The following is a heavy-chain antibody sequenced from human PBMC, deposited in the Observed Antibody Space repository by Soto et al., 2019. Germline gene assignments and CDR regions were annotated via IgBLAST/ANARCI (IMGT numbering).Heavy chain of an antibody. V-gene: IGHV3-30-3*01. CDR1: GFTFSSYA. J-gene: IGHJ6*02. Sequence: GGSLRLSCAAYGFTFSSYAMHWVRQAPGKGLEWVAVISYDGSNKYYADSVKGRFTISRDNSKNTLYLQMNSLRAEDTAVYYCASEVAYCGGDCYYGYGMDVWGQGTTVTVSS. D-gene: IGHD2-21*02. CDR3: ASEVAYCGGDCYYGYGMDV. CDR2: ISYDGSNK.